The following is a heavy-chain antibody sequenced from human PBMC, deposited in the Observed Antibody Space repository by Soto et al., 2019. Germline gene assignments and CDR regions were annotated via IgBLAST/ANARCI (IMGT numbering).Heavy chain of an antibody. Sequence: QVQLVQSGAEVKKPGASVKVSCKASGYTFTSYGISWVRQAPGQGLEWMGWISAYNGNTNYAQKLQGRVTMTTDTSTSTAYMELRSLISDDTAVYYCARSAPRSGYWPLGYYYGMDVWGQGTTVTVSS. CDR3: ARSAPRSGYWPLGYYYGMDV. CDR1: GYTFTSYG. J-gene: IGHJ6*02. CDR2: ISAYNGNT. D-gene: IGHD3-3*01. V-gene: IGHV1-18*01.